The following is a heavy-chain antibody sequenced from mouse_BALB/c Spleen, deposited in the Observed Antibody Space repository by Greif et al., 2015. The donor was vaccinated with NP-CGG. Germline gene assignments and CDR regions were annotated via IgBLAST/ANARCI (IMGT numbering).Heavy chain of an antibody. CDR1: GFTFRDYG. D-gene: IGHD2-3*01. J-gene: IGHJ3*01. CDR3: ARAYDGYYAY. Sequence: DVKLQESGGGLVQPGGSRKLSCAASGFTFRDYGMAWVRQAPGKGPEWVAFFSNLAYSIYYADTVTGRFTISRENAKNTLYLEMSSLRSEDTALYYCARAYDGYYAYWGQGTLVTVSA. CDR2: FSNLAYSI. V-gene: IGHV5-15*02.